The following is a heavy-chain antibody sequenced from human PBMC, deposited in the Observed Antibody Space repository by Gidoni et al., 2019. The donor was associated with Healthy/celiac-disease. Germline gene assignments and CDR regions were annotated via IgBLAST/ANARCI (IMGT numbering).Heavy chain of an antibody. D-gene: IGHD6-13*01. CDR1: GFTFSSYA. J-gene: IGHJ4*02. CDR3: AKEKGGIAAAGTYYFDY. V-gene: IGHV3-23*01. CDR2: ISGSGGST. Sequence: EVQLLESGGGLVQPGGSLRLSCAASGFTFSSYAMSWVRQSPGKGLECVSAISGSGGSTYYADSVKGRFTIARDNSKNTLYLQMNSRRAEDTAVYYCAKEKGGIAAAGTYYFDYWGQGTLVTVSS.